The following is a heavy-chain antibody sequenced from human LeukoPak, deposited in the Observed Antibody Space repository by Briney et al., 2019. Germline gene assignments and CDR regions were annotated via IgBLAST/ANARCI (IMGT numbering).Heavy chain of an antibody. J-gene: IGHJ3*02. D-gene: IGHD2-15*01. V-gene: IGHV1-46*01. CDR1: GYTFTGYY. Sequence: ASVKVSCKASGYTFTGYYMHWVRQAPGQGLEWMGIINPSGTITIYAQKFQGRVTMTRDMSTSTLYMDLSSLRSEDTAVYYCARARAGYCSGGSCPDDAFDIWGQGTMVTVSS. CDR2: INPSGTIT. CDR3: ARARAGYCSGGSCPDDAFDI.